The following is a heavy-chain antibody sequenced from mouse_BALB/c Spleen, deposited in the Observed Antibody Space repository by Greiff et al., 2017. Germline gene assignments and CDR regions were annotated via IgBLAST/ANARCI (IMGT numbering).Heavy chain of an antibody. D-gene: IGHD1-1*01. J-gene: IGHJ1*01. CDR3: ARPYYYGSSLWYFDV. CDR1: GFAFSSYD. Sequence: EVMLVESGGGLVKPGGSLKLSCAASGFAFSSYDMSWVRQTPEKRLEWVAYISSGGGSTYYPDTVKGRFTISRDNAKNTLYLQMSSLKSEDTAMYYCARPYYYGSSLWYFDVWGAGTTVTVSS. CDR2: ISSGGGST. V-gene: IGHV5-12-1*01.